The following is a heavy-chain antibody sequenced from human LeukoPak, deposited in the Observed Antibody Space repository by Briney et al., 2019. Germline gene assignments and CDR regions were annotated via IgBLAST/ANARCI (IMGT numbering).Heavy chain of an antibody. Sequence: SQTLSLTCTVSGGSISSGSYYWSWIRQPAGKGLEWIGRIYTSGSTNYNPSLKSRVTISVDTSKNQFSLKLSSVTAADTAVCYCARSSPVGATFYFDYWGQGTLVTVSS. CDR3: ARSSPVGATFYFDY. J-gene: IGHJ4*02. CDR1: GGSISSGSYY. V-gene: IGHV4-61*02. CDR2: IYTSGST. D-gene: IGHD1-26*01.